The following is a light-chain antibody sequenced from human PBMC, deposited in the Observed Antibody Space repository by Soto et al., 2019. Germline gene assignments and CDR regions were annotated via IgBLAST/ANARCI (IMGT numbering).Light chain of an antibody. Sequence: EIVLTQSPGTVSLSPGETAALSCRASQTVSSNYLAWYQHKPGQAPRLLIYGTTSRATGVPDRFSGGGSGTAFTLTISRLEPEDFAVYNCQQYGSSPLTFGGGTQVEI. CDR3: QQYGSSPLT. CDR2: GTT. CDR1: QTVSSNY. V-gene: IGKV3-20*01. J-gene: IGKJ4*01.